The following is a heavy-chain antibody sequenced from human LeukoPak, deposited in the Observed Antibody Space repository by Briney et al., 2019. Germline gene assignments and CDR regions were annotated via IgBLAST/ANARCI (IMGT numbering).Heavy chain of an antibody. CDR3: ARRRCTSASCFADY. D-gene: IGHD2-2*01. J-gene: IGHJ4*02. Sequence: GGSLRLSCAASGFTFSSHWMSWVRQAPGEGLEWVANIKQDGIERYYVDSVKGRFTISRDNAKNSLYLQMNSLRAEDTAVYYCARRRCTSASCFADYWGQGTLVTVSS. CDR2: IKQDGIER. V-gene: IGHV3-7*01. CDR1: GFTFSSHW.